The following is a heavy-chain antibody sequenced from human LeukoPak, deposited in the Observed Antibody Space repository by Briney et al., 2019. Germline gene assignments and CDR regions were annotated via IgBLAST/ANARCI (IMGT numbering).Heavy chain of an antibody. D-gene: IGHD6-13*01. CDR1: GCTFTGYI. CDR2: INPASGGT. CDR3: ASGSSSDY. J-gene: IGHJ4*02. V-gene: IGHV1-2*02. Sequence: ASVKVSCKASGCTFTGYIVHWVRQAPGQGLEWMGCINPASGGTNYAQRFQGRVTMTRDTSISTAYMELNRLRSDDTAVYYCASGSSSDYWGQGTLVTVSS.